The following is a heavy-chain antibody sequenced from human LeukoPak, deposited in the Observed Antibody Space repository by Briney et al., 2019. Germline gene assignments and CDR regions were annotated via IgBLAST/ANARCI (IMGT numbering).Heavy chain of an antibody. CDR2: IKDERNSDTT. Sequence: PGGSLRLSCEVSGFAVSDHYMVWVRQAPGKGLEWVGRIKDERNSDTTDYVASVEGRFTIPRDDSRNSAYLQMNSLKTEDTGMYYCTRRRTGMGAAGIDYWGQGTLVTVST. CDR3: TRRRTGMGAAGIDY. CDR1: GFAVSDHY. J-gene: IGHJ4*02. V-gene: IGHV3-72*01. D-gene: IGHD6-13*01.